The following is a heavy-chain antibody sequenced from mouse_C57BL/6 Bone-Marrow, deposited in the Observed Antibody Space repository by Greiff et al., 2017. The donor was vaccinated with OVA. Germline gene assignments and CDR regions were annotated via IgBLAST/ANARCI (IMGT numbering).Heavy chain of an antibody. CDR2: IHPSDSDT. CDR1: GYTFTSYW. CDR3: AKHERYDYDYFDY. D-gene: IGHD2-4*01. V-gene: IGHV1-74*01. Sequence: QVQLKQPGAELVKPGASVKVSCKASGYTFTSYWMHWVKQRPGQGLEWIGRIHPSDSDTNYNQKFKGKATLTVDKSSSTAYMQLSSLTSEDSAVYYCAKHERYDYDYFDYWGQGTTLTVSS. J-gene: IGHJ2*01.